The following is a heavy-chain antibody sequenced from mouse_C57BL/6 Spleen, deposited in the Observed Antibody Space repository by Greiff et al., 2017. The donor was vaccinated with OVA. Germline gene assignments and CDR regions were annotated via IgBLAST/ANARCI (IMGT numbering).Heavy chain of an antibody. V-gene: IGHV1-69*01. D-gene: IGHD6-1*01. Sequence: QVQLQQPGAELVMPGASVKLSCKASGYTFTSYWMHWVKQRPGQGLEWIGEIDPSDSYTNYNQKFKGKSTLTVDKSSSTAYMQLSSLTSEDSAVYYCAMGRGSPLDYWGQGTTLTVSS. J-gene: IGHJ2*01. CDR2: IDPSDSYT. CDR3: AMGRGSPLDY. CDR1: GYTFTSYW.